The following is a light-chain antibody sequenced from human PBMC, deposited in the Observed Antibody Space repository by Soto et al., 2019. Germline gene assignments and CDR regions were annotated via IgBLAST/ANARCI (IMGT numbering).Light chain of an antibody. Sequence: QSVLTQPPSVSGAPGQRVTISCTVSSSNNGADYDVHWYQHLPGSAPKLLIYANTKRPSGVPDRFSASKSGTSASLAITGLQAADEAVYYCQSYDSSLSGSDVIFGGGTKLTVL. CDR3: QSYDSSLSGSDVI. J-gene: IGLJ2*01. V-gene: IGLV1-40*01. CDR1: SSNNGADYD. CDR2: ANT.